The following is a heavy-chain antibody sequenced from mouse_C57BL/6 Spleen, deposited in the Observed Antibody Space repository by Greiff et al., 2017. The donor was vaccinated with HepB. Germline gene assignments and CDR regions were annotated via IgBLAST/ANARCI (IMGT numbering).Heavy chain of an antibody. CDR2: IHPNSGST. CDR1: GYTFTSYW. V-gene: IGHV1-64*01. D-gene: IGHD2-14*01. J-gene: IGHJ3*01. CDR3: ARSGGIPFAY. Sequence: QVQLQQPGAELVKPGASVKLSCKASGYTFTSYWMHWVKQRPGQGLEWIGMIHPNSGSTNYNEKFKSKATLTVDKSSSTAYMQLSSLTSEDSTVYYCARSGGIPFAYWGQGTLVTVSA.